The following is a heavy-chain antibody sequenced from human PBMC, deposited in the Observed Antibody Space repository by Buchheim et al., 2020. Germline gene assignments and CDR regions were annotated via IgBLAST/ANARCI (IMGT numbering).Heavy chain of an antibody. CDR2: IKHSGST. Sequence: QVQLQQWGAGLLKPSETLSLTCAVYGGSFSGYYWSWIRQPPGKGLEWIGEIKHSGSTNYNPSLKSRVTISVDTSKNQLSLKLSSVTAADTAVYYCARGGVAAAGQGSPLGYWGQGTL. V-gene: IGHV4-34*01. D-gene: IGHD6-13*01. J-gene: IGHJ4*02. CDR3: ARGGVAAAGQGSPLGY. CDR1: GGSFSGYY.